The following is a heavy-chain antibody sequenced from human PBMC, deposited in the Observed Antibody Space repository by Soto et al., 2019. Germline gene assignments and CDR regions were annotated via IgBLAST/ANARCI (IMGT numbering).Heavy chain of an antibody. V-gene: IGHV1-69*13. J-gene: IGHJ4*02. CDR3: ASVVDIVARHFDY. D-gene: IGHD5-12*01. CDR2: IIPIFGTA. Sequence: GASVKVSCKASGGTFSSYAISWVRQAPGQGLEWMGGIIPIFGTANYAQKFQGRVTITADESTSTAYMELSSLRSEDTAVYYCASVVDIVARHFDYWGQGTLVTVSS. CDR1: GGTFSSYA.